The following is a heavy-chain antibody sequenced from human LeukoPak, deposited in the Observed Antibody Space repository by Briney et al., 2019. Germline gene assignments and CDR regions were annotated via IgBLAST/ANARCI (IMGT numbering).Heavy chain of an antibody. Sequence: GGSLRLSCAASGFTFSSYWMSWVRQAPGKGLEWVAYIMQDGSEKYYVDSVKGRFTISRDNAKSSLYLQMNSLRAEDTAVYYCATYSSLNRREFQYWGQGTLLTVSS. CDR2: IMQDGSEK. CDR3: ATYSSLNRREFQY. D-gene: IGHD3-22*01. J-gene: IGHJ1*01. CDR1: GFTFSSYW. V-gene: IGHV3-7*01.